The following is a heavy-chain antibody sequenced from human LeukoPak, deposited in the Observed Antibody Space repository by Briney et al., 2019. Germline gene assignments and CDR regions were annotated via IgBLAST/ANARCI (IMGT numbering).Heavy chain of an antibody. J-gene: IGHJ4*02. CDR3: ARGAPYGSGSYHQEYFDY. CDR1: GYTFTSYY. CDR2: INPSGGST. D-gene: IGHD3-10*01. V-gene: IGHV1-46*01. Sequence: ASVKVSCKASGYTFTSYYMHWVRQAPGQGLEWMGIINPSGGSTNYAQKFQGRVTMTRDTSTSTVYMELSSLRSKDTAVYYCARGAPYGSGSYHQEYFDYWGQGTLVTVSS.